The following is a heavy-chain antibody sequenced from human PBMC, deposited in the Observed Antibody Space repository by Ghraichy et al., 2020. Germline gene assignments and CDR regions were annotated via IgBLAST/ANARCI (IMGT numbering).Heavy chain of an antibody. J-gene: IGHJ6*02. Sequence: GGSLRLSCAASGFTFSSYAMSWVRQAPGKGLEWVSAISGSGGSTYYAESVKGRFTISRDNSKNTLYLQMNSLRAEDTAVYYCAAGYCIGGSCYSHYYYGMDVWGQGTTVTVSS. CDR2: ISGSGGST. CDR3: AAGYCIGGSCYSHYYYGMDV. V-gene: IGHV3-23*01. D-gene: IGHD2-15*01. CDR1: GFTFSSYA.